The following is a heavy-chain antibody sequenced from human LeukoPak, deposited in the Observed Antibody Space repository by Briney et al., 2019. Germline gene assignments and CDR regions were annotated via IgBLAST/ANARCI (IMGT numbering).Heavy chain of an antibody. J-gene: IGHJ4*02. V-gene: IGHV1-69*13. D-gene: IGHD4-23*01. CDR1: GGTFSNCA. CDR2: IIPIFGTA. Sequence: ASVKVSCKTSGGTFSNCAISWVRQAPGQGLEWMGGIIPIFGTAHYAQKFQGRVTITADESTSTAYMELSSLRSEDTAVYYCARGWLAETTVVTPYNYWGQGTVVTVSS. CDR3: ARGWLAETTVVTPYNY.